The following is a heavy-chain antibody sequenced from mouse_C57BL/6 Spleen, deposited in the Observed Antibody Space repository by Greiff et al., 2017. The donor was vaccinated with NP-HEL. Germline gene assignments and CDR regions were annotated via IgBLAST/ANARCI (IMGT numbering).Heavy chain of an antibody. CDR1: GYTFTDYN. Sequence: VQLQQSGPELVKPGASVKMSCKASGYTFTDYNMHWVKQSHGKSLEWIGYINPNNGGTSYNQKFKGKATLTVNKSSSTAYMELRSLTSEDSAVYYCALYYYGSSYDWFAYWGQGTLVTVSA. D-gene: IGHD1-1*01. CDR3: ALYYYGSSYDWFAY. V-gene: IGHV1-22*01. J-gene: IGHJ3*01. CDR2: INPNNGGT.